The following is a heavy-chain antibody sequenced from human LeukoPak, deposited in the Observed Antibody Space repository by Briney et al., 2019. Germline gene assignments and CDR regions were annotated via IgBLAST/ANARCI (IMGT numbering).Heavy chain of an antibody. Sequence: ASVKVSCKASGYPFTSYYMHWVRQAPGQGLEWMGIINPSGGSTSFAQKFQGRVTMTRDTSTSTVYMELSSLRSEDTAVYYCARDSPNCYGSGSPLDYWGQGTLVTVSS. CDR2: INPSGGST. CDR3: ARDSPNCYGSGSPLDY. J-gene: IGHJ4*02. D-gene: IGHD3-10*01. V-gene: IGHV1-46*01. CDR1: GYPFTSYY.